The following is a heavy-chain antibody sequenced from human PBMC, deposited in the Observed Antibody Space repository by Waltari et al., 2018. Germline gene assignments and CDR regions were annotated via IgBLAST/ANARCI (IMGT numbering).Heavy chain of an antibody. CDR1: GFTFDDYA. CDR2: ISWNSGSI. V-gene: IGHV3-9*03. D-gene: IGHD3-9*01. J-gene: IGHJ6*03. CDR3: AKDFSGTIFSYMDV. Sequence: EVQLVESGGGLVQPGRSLRLSCAASGFTFDDYAMHWVRQAPGKGLEWVSGISWNSGSIGYADSVKGRFTISRDNAKNSLYLQMNSLRAEDMALYYCAKDFSGTIFSYMDVWGKGTTVTVSS.